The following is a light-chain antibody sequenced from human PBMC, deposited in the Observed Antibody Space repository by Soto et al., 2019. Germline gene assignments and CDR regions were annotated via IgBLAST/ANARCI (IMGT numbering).Light chain of an antibody. Sequence: QPVLTQSSSASASLGSSVKLTCILSSGHSTYIIAWHQQQPWKAPQFLMTLDRSGSYNRGSGVPDRFSGSSSGADRYLTISYLQFEDEGDYYCETWYSNTHKVFGGGTKVTVL. CDR3: ETWYSNTHKV. J-gene: IGLJ3*02. CDR2: LDRSGSY. V-gene: IGLV4-60*02. CDR1: SGHSTYI.